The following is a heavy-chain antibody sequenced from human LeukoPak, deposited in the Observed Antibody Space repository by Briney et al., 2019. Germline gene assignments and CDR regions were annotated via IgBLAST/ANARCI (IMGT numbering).Heavy chain of an antibody. D-gene: IGHD3-3*01. V-gene: IGHV3-23*01. J-gene: IGHJ4*02. CDR2: ISGSAHTT. CDR3: AKFYYDFWRRYPYYFDY. CDR1: GFTFSSYA. Sequence: GGSLRLSCAVSGSASGFTFSSYAMSWVRQAPGKELEWVSAISGSAHTTYYADSVKGRFTISRDNSKNTLYLQMDSLRADDSAVYYCAKFYYDFWRRYPYYFDYWGQGTLVTVSS.